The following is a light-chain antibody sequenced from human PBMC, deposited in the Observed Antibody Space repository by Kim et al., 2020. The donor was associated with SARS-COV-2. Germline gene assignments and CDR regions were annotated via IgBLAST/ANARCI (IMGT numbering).Light chain of an antibody. CDR2: SAS. Sequence: EIVLTQSPGTLSLSPGERATLSCRASQSVSGNYLGWYQQKPGQAPRLLIYSASTRATGIPGRFSGSGSGTDFTLTISTLQPEDFAVYYCQQLRYSPRTFDQGSMLDI. CDR3: QQLRYSPRT. V-gene: IGKV3-20*01. J-gene: IGKJ1*01. CDR1: QSVSGNY.